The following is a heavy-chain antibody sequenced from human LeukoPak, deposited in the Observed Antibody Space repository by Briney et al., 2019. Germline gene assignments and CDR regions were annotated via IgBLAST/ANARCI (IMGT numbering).Heavy chain of an antibody. V-gene: IGHV1-24*01. Sequence: ASVKVSCKVSGYTLTELSMHWVRQAPGKGLEWMGGFDPEDGETIYAQKFRGRVTMTEDTSTDTAYMELSSLRSEDTAVYYCATHGPYRKNYYYYGMDVWGQGTTVTVSS. J-gene: IGHJ6*02. CDR1: GYTLTELS. CDR3: ATHGPYRKNYYYYGMDV. CDR2: FDPEDGET. D-gene: IGHD1-26*01.